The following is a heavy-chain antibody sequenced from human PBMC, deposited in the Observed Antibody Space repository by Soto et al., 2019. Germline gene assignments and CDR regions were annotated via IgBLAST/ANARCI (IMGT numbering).Heavy chain of an antibody. V-gene: IGHV4-34*01. CDR1: GGSFSGYY. J-gene: IGHJ4*02. CDR3: ARHFSVDYFDY. Sequence: SETLSLTCAVYGGSFSGYYWSWIRQPPGKGLEWIGQINHSGRTNYNPSLKSRVTISVDTSKNQFSLKLSSVTAADTAVYYCARHFSVDYFDYWGQGALVTVSS. CDR2: INHSGRT.